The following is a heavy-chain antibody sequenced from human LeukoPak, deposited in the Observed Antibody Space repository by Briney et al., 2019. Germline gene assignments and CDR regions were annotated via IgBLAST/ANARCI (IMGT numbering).Heavy chain of an antibody. Sequence: SVKVSCKASGGTFSSYAISWVRQAPGQGLEWMGGIIPIFGTANYAQKFQGRVTITADKSTSTAYMELSSLRSEDTAVYYRARVGFEGYCSGGSRHDYWGQGTLVTVSS. CDR2: IIPIFGTA. J-gene: IGHJ4*02. V-gene: IGHV1-69*06. CDR1: GGTFSSYA. D-gene: IGHD2-15*01. CDR3: ARVGFEGYCSGGSRHDY.